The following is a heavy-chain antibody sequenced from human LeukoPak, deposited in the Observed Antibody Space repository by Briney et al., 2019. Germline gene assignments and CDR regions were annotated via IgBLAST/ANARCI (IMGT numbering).Heavy chain of an antibody. CDR1: GFTFSSYG. V-gene: IGHV3-21*01. Sequence: GRSLRLSCAASGFTFSSYGMHWVRQAPGKGLEWVSSISSSSSYTYYADSVKGRFTISRDNAKNSLYLQMNSLRAEDTAVYYCARDRGVAGSDYWGQGTLVTVSS. J-gene: IGHJ4*02. CDR3: ARDRGVAGSDY. D-gene: IGHD6-19*01. CDR2: ISSSSSYT.